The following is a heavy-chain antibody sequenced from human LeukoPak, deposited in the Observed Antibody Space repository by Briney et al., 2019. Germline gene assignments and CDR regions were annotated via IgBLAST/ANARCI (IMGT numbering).Heavy chain of an antibody. CDR1: GGPISSSNW. Sequence: SGTLSLTCAVSGGPISSSNWWSWVRQPPGKGLEWIGEIYHSGSTNYNPSLKSRVTISVDKSKNQFSLKLSSVTAADTAVYYCARDYCSSTSCPERSAFDIWGQGTMVTVSS. J-gene: IGHJ3*02. CDR2: IYHSGST. V-gene: IGHV4-4*02. CDR3: ARDYCSSTSCPERSAFDI. D-gene: IGHD2-2*01.